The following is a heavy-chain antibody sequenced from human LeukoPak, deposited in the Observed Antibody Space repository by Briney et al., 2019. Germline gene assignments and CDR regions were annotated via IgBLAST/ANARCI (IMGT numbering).Heavy chain of an antibody. CDR3: ATLYGGLRADGY. V-gene: IGHV3-53*01. J-gene: IGHJ4*02. CDR1: GFTFSSYW. D-gene: IGHD4-23*01. Sequence: GGSLRLSCAASGFTFSSYWVTWVRQAPGKGLEWVSAIYGGDSRDYADSVKGRFTISRDNSKNTLYLQMNSLRTEDTAVYYCATLYGGLRADGYWGQGTLVTVSS. CDR2: IYGGDSR.